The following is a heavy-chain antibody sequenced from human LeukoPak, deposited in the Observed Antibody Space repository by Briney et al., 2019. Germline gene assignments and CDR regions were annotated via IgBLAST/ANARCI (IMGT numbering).Heavy chain of an antibody. V-gene: IGHV1-2*02. CDR1: GYTFTDYY. CDR3: ARHRVAAPNTNYFYIMDV. Sequence: ASVKVSCKTSGYTFTDYYIHWVRQAPGQGLEWMGWIIPNSGGTNYAQKFQGRVTMTRDTSISTAYMELTRLTSDDMAVYYCARHRVAAPNTNYFYIMDVWGQGTTVTVSS. D-gene: IGHD6-13*01. CDR2: IIPNSGGT. J-gene: IGHJ6*02.